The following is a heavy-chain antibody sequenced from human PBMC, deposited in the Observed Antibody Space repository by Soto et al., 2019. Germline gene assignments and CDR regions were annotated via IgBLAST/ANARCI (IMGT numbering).Heavy chain of an antibody. CDR1: GFTFSSYA. CDR2: ISYDGSNK. CDR3: ARGSRGSYYDGMDV. Sequence: GSLRLSCAASGFTFSSYAMHWVRQAPGKGLEWVAVISYDGSNKYYADSVKGRFTISRDNSKNTLYLQMNSLRAEDTAVYYCARGSRGSYYDGMDVWGQGTTVTVSS. V-gene: IGHV3-30-3*01. J-gene: IGHJ6*02. D-gene: IGHD1-26*01.